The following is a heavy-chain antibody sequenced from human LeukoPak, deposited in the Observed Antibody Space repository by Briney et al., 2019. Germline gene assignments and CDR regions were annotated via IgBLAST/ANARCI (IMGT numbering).Heavy chain of an antibody. J-gene: IGHJ3*02. CDR3: ASPVGATTVRAFDI. CDR2: TRNEANIYTT. Sequence: GGSLRLSCAASGFIFSDHYMDWVRQAPGKGLEWGGRTRNEANIYTTKYAASVKGRFTISRDDSKNSLYLQMNSLKTEDTAVYYCASPVGATTVRAFDIWGQGTMVTVSS. CDR1: GFIFSDHY. D-gene: IGHD1-26*01. V-gene: IGHV3-72*01.